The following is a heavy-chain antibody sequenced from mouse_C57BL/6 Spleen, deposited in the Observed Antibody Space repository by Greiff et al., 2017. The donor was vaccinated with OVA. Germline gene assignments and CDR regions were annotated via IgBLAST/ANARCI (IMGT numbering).Heavy chain of an antibody. CDR2: IDPSDSET. V-gene: IGHV1-52*01. Sequence: QVQLQQPGAELVRPGSSVKLSCKASGYTFTSYWMHWVKQRPIQGLEWIGNIDPSDSETHYNQKFKDKATLTVDKSSSTAYMQLSSLTSEDSAVYYCAREDCSSNYAMDYWGQGTSVTVSS. CDR3: AREDCSSNYAMDY. CDR1: GYTFTSYW. J-gene: IGHJ4*01. D-gene: IGHD1-1*01.